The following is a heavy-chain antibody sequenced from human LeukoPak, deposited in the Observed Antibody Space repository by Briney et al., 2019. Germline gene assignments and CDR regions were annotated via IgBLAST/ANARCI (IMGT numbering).Heavy chain of an antibody. CDR2: ISYDGSNK. J-gene: IGHJ4*02. CDR3: AKNGIQLWSDYYFDY. V-gene: IGHV3-30*18. Sequence: PGRSLRLSCAAYGFTFSSYGMHWVRQAPGKGLEWVAVISYDGSNKYYADSVKGRFTISRDNSKNTLYLQMNSLRAEDTAVYYCAKNGIQLWSDYYFDYWGQGTLVTVSS. CDR1: GFTFSSYG. D-gene: IGHD5-18*01.